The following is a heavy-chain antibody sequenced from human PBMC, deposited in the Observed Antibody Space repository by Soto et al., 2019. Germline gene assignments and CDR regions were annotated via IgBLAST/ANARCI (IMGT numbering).Heavy chain of an antibody. J-gene: IGHJ3*02. D-gene: IGHD5-12*01. CDR3: ARVLATSDAFDI. CDR1: GFTFISYS. Sequence: CGSLRLSCAASGFTFISYSMNWVRQAPGKGLEWVSYISSSSSTIYYADSVKGRFTISRDNAKNSLYLQMNSLRDEDTAVYYCARVLATSDAFDIWGQGTMVTVSS. CDR2: ISSSSSTI. V-gene: IGHV3-48*02.